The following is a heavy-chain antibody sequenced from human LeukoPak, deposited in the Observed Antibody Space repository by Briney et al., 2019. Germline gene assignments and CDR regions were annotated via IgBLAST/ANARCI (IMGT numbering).Heavy chain of an antibody. CDR1: GYTFTGYY. V-gene: IGHV1-2*02. CDR2: INPNSGGT. Sequence: ASVKASCKASGYTFTGYYMHWVRQAPGQGLEWMGWINPNSGGTNYAQKFQGRVTMTRDTSISTAYMELSRLRSDDTAVYYCAREMGSSTSRYYYYGMDVWGQGTTVTVSS. CDR3: AREMGSSTSRYYYYGMDV. D-gene: IGHD2-2*01. J-gene: IGHJ6*02.